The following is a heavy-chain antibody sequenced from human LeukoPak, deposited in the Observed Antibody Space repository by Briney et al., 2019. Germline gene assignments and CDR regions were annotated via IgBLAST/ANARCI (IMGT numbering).Heavy chain of an antibody. D-gene: IGHD3-22*01. J-gene: IGHJ4*02. CDR3: ARNPDYYDSSGYYYTDY. Sequence: SETLSLTCTVSGDSISSSSSYWGWIRQPPGKGLEWIGSIYYSGSTYYNTSLKSRVTISVDTSNNQFSLKLNSVTAADTAVYYCARNPDYYDSSGYYYTDYWGQGTLVTVSS. CDR2: IYYSGST. CDR1: GDSISSSSSY. V-gene: IGHV4-39*01.